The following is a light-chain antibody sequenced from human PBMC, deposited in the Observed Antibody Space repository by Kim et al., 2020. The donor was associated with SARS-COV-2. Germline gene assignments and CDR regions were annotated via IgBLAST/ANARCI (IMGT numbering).Light chain of an antibody. CDR3: CSYAGSVV. CDR2: EGS. V-gene: IGLV2-23*01. J-gene: IGLJ2*01. Sequence: PGQSITSSCTGTSRDVGSYNLVSWYQQHPGKAPKLMIYEGSKRPSGVSNRFSGSKSGNTASLTISGLQAEDEADYYCCSYAGSVVFGGGTQLTVL. CDR1: SRDVGSYNL.